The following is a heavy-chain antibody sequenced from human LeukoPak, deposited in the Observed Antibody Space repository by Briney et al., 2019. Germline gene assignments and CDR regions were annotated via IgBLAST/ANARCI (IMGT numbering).Heavy chain of an antibody. J-gene: IGHJ6*02. CDR2: IIPIFGTA. CDR3: ARVLDVDYYYGMDV. D-gene: IGHD1-1*01. CDR1: GGTFSSYA. V-gene: IGHV1-69*13. Sequence: SVKVSCKASGGTFSSYAISWVRQAPGQGLEWVGGIIPIFGTANYAQKFQGRVTITADESTSTAYMELSSLRSEDTAVYYCARVLDVDYYYGMDVWGQGTTVTVSS.